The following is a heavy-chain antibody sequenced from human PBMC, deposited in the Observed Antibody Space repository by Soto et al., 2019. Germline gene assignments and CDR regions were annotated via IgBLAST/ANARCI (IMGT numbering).Heavy chain of an antibody. V-gene: IGHV4-59*01. Sequence: SETLSLTCTVSGGSISSDYWSWIRQPPGKGLEWIGYIYYSGSTNYNPSLKSRVTISVDTSKNQFSLKLSSVTAADTAVYYCARGVPYYDILTGYRDPYYYYYGTDVWGQGTTVTVS. J-gene: IGHJ6*02. D-gene: IGHD3-9*01. CDR3: ARGVPYYDILTGYRDPYYYYYGTDV. CDR2: IYYSGST. CDR1: GGSISSDY.